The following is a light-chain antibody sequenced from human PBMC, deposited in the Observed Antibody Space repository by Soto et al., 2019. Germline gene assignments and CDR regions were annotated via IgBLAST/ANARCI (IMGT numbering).Light chain of an antibody. CDR3: QHYDSLPIT. V-gene: IGKV3-20*01. Sequence: EIVLTQSPGTLSVSPGERATLSCRASQSVSSSYLAWYQQKPGQPPRLLIYGASSRATGIPDRFSGSGSGTDFTLTISRLEPEDFAVFYCQHYDSLPITFGQATRLELK. CDR2: GAS. CDR1: QSVSSSY. J-gene: IGKJ5*01.